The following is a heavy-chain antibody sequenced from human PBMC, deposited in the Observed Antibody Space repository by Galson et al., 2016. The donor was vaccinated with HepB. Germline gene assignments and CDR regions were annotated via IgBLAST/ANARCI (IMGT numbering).Heavy chain of an antibody. Sequence: VKVSCKASGYTFTSYAIHWVRQAPGQRLEWMGRTNNANGNTEYSQSFQGRVTFTRDTSASTAYMELSSLRSEDTAVYYCARDGGSGWSRLWWGQGTLVAVSS. CDR2: TNNANGNT. V-gene: IGHV1-3*04. CDR1: GYTFTSYA. D-gene: IGHD6-19*01. CDR3: ARDGGSGWSRLW. J-gene: IGHJ4*02.